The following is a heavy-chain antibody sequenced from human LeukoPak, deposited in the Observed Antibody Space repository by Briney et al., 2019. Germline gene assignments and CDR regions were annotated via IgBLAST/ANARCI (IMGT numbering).Heavy chain of an antibody. J-gene: IGHJ6*02. V-gene: IGHV1-69*04. CDR1: GGTFSSYA. CDR3: ARVLEWLSTRYYGMDV. D-gene: IGHD3-3*01. CDR2: IIPILGIA. Sequence: SVKVSCKASGGTFSSYAISWVRQAPGQGLEWMGRIIPILGIANYAQKSQGRVTITADKSTSTAYMELSSLRSEDTAVYYCARVLEWLSTRYYGMDVWGQGTTVTVSS.